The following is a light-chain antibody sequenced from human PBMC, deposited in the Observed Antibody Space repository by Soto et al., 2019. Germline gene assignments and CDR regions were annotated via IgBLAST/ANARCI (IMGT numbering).Light chain of an antibody. J-gene: IGKJ4*01. Sequence: EIVLTQSPTTLSVSPGERATLSCRASLTISSNLAWYQQKPGQPLSLLIYDASTRATGVSGRFSGSGSGTEFTLTISSLQSEDFAIYYCQQYNQWPPLTFGGGTKVEI. CDR3: QQYNQWPPLT. CDR2: DAS. V-gene: IGKV3-15*01. CDR1: LTISSN.